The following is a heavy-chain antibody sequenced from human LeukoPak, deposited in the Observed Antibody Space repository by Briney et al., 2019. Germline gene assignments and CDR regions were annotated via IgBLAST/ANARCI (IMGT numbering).Heavy chain of an antibody. J-gene: IGHJ4*02. V-gene: IGHV5-51*01. D-gene: IGHD3-9*01. CDR1: GYSFTSYW. CDR2: IYPGDSDT. Sequence: GESLKISCQGSGYSFTSYWIGWVRQLPGKGLEWMGIIYPGDSDTRYSPSFQGQVTISADKSISTAYLQWSSLKASDTAMYSCARDKTAFPLRYFDYWGQGTLVTVSS. CDR3: ARDKTAFPLRYFDY.